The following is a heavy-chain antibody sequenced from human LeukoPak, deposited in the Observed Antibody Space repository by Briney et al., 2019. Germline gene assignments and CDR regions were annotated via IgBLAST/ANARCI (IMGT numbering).Heavy chain of an antibody. Sequence: GGSLRLSCAASGFTFSTYGMNWVRQAPGKGLEWVSIITSGVGITYYANSVKGRFTISRDNSRNTLYLQMNSLTAEDTAVYYCAKGDYYDLDYWGQGTLVTVSS. D-gene: IGHD3-22*01. CDR1: GFTFSTYG. CDR3: AKGDYYDLDY. J-gene: IGHJ4*02. CDR2: ITSGVGIT. V-gene: IGHV3-23*01.